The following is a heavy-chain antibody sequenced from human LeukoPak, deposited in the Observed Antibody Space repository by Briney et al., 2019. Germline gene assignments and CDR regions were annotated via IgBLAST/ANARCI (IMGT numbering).Heavy chain of an antibody. J-gene: IGHJ4*02. D-gene: IGHD3-16*02. CDR2: IRSKAYGGTT. CDR1: GFTFGDYA. CDR3: TRDYRWLDY. Sequence: GRSLRLSCTASGFTFGDYAMSWVRQAPGKGLEWVGFIRSKAYGGTTEYAASVKGRFTISRDDSKSIAYLQMNSLKTEDTAVYYCTRDYRWLDYWGQGTLVTVSS. V-gene: IGHV3-49*04.